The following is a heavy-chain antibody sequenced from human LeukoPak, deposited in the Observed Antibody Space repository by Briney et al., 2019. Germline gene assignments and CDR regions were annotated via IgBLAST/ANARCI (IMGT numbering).Heavy chain of an antibody. D-gene: IGHD3-10*01. CDR1: GGSFSGYY. CDR3: ARGSNTMVRGLSITIDP. J-gene: IGHJ5*02. V-gene: IGHV4-34*01. Sequence: PSETLSLTCAVYGGSFSGYYWSWIRQPPGKGLEWIGEINHSGSTNYNPSLKSRVTISVDTSKNQFSLKLSSVTAADTAVYYCARGSNTMVRGLSITIDPWGQGTLVTVSS. CDR2: INHSGST.